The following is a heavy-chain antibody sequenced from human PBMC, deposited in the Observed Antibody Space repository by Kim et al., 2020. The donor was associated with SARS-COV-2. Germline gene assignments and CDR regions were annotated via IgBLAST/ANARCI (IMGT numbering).Heavy chain of an antibody. D-gene: IGHD1-26*01. V-gene: IGHV4-39*01. Sequence: CQPSVKRRVYISVDTSKNQFSLKLNAVTAADTAVFYCALHIVGATRYFDYWDQGALVTVSS. CDR3: ALHIVGATRYFDY. J-gene: IGHJ4*02.